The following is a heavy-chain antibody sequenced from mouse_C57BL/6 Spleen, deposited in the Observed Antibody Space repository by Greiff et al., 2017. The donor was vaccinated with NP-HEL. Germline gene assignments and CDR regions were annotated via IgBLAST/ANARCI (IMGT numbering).Heavy chain of an antibody. V-gene: IGHV5-17*01. J-gene: IGHJ4*01. CDR3: ATSSNYPYAMGY. D-gene: IGHD1-1*01. CDR2: ISSGSSTI. CDR1: GFTFSDYG. Sequence: EVKLVESGGGLVKPGGSLKLSCAASGFTFSDYGMHWVRQAPEKGLEWVAYISSGSSTIYYADTVKGRFTISRDNAKNTLFLQMTSLRSEDTAVYYFATSSNYPYAMGYWGQGTSVTVSS.